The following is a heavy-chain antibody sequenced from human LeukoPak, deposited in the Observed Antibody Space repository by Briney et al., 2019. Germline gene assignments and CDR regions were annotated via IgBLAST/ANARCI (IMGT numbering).Heavy chain of an antibody. J-gene: IGHJ6*03. V-gene: IGHV1-18*01. CDR1: GYTFTSYG. CDR3: AREAGYCSSTSCRYYYYMDV. CDR2: ISAYNGNT. Sequence: RASVKVSCKASGYTFTSYGISWVRQAPGQGLEWMGWISAYNGNTNYAQKLQGRVTMTTDTSTSTAYMELRSLRSDDTAVYYCAREAGYCSSTSCRYYYYMDVWGKGTTVTVSS. D-gene: IGHD2-2*01.